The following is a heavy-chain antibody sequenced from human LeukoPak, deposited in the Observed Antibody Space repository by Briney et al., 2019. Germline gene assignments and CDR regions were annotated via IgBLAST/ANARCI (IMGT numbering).Heavy chain of an antibody. CDR3: ARLSPPSHTDIYQYYFDY. J-gene: IGHJ4*02. CDR2: IYYRGNI. CDR1: GYSISSNNW. Sequence: SDTLSLTCAVSGYSISSNNWWGWVRQPPGKGLEWIGCIYYRGNIYFNPSLKSRVTMSVDTSKNQFSLKLSSVTAVHTAVYYCARLSPPSHTDIYQYYFDYWGLGTLVTVSS. V-gene: IGHV4-28*05. D-gene: IGHD2-2*01.